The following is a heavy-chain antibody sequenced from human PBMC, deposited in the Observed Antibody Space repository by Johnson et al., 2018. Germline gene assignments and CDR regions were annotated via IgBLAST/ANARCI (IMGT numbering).Heavy chain of an antibody. CDR3: ARVLLDYYYYMDV. J-gene: IGHJ6*03. CDR2: ISYDGGNK. D-gene: IGHD2-15*01. V-gene: IGHV3-30-3*01. Sequence: QVQLVQSGGGVVQPGRSLRLSCAASGLTFRTSAMYWVRQAPGKGLEWVSFISYDGGNKYYADSVKGRFTISRDNAKNTLYLQMNSLRHGDTALYYCARVLLDYYYYMDVWGKGTTVTVSS. CDR1: GLTFRTSA.